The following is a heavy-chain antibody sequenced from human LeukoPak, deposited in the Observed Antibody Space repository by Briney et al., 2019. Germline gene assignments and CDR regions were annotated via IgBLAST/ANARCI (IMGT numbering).Heavy chain of an antibody. V-gene: IGHV3-48*03. CDR1: GFTFSSCE. Sequence: GGSLRLSCAASGFTFSSCEMNWVRQPPGKGLEWVSYISSSGRTIYYADSVKGRFTIPRDNAKNSLYLQMNSLRAEDTAVYYCARDLKQGGQNYYYGMDVWGQGTTVTVSS. J-gene: IGHJ6*02. D-gene: IGHD3-16*01. CDR3: ARDLKQGGQNYYYGMDV. CDR2: ISSSGRTI.